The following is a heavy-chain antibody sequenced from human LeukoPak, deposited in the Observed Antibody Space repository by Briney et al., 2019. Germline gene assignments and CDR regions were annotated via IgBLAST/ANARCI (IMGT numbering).Heavy chain of an antibody. Sequence: PSETLSLTCTVSGGSISSGGYYWSWIRQHPGKGLEWIEYIYYSGSTYYNPSLKSRVTISVDTSKNQFSLKLSSVTAADTAVYYCARVKMYYYDSSGHDAFDIWGQGTMVTVSS. D-gene: IGHD3-22*01. J-gene: IGHJ3*02. V-gene: IGHV4-31*03. CDR1: GGSISSGGYY. CDR3: ARVKMYYYDSSGHDAFDI. CDR2: IYYSGST.